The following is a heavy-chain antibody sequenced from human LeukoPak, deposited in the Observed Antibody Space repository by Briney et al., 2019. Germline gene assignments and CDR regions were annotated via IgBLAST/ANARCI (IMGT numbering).Heavy chain of an antibody. CDR2: IIPIFGTA. V-gene: IGHV1-69*05. Sequence: SVKVSCKASGGTFSSYAISWVRQAPGQGLEWMGGIIPIFGTANYAQKFQGWVTMTRDTSISTAYMELSRLRSDDTAVYYCARVYCSGGSCYGPYGMDVWGQGTTVTVSS. D-gene: IGHD2-15*01. CDR3: ARVYCSGGSCYGPYGMDV. J-gene: IGHJ6*02. CDR1: GGTFSSYA.